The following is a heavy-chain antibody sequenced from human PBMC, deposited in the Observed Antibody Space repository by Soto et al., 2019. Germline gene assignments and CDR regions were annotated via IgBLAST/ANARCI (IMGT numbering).Heavy chain of an antibody. CDR2: IYYSGST. CDR1: GGPISSYY. Sequence: PSETLSLTCTVSGGPISSYYWSWIRPPPGKGLEWIGYIYYSGSTNYNPSLKSRVTISVDTSKNQFSLKLSPVTAADTAVYYCASGGFWSGHNWFDPCGQGTLVTVSS. V-gene: IGHV4-59*01. D-gene: IGHD3-3*01. CDR3: ASGGFWSGHNWFDP. J-gene: IGHJ5*02.